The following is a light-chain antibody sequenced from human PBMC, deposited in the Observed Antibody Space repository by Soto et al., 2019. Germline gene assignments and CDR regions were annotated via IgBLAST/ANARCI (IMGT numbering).Light chain of an antibody. CDR3: QQRSIWPLT. Sequence: EIVFTQSADTLSFSPVERATLSCRASQSVSSYLAWYQQKPGQAPRLLIYDASNRATGIPARFSGSGSGTDFTLTISSLEPEDFAVYYCQQRSIWPLTFGGGTKVDIK. CDR1: QSVSSY. J-gene: IGKJ4*01. CDR2: DAS. V-gene: IGKV3-11*01.